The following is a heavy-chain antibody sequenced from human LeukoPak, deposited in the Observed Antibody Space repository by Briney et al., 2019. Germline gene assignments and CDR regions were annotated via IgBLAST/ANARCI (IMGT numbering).Heavy chain of an antibody. V-gene: IGHV1-24*01. CDR2: FDPEDGET. CDR1: GYTLTELS. CDR3: ATVNSWSSYNWFDP. D-gene: IGHD6-13*01. Sequence: ASVKVSCKVSGYTLTELSMHWVRQAPGKGLEWMGGFDPEDGETIYAQKFQGRVTMTEDTSTDTAYMEPSSLRSEDTAVYYCATVNSWSSYNWFDPWGQGTLVTVSS. J-gene: IGHJ5*02.